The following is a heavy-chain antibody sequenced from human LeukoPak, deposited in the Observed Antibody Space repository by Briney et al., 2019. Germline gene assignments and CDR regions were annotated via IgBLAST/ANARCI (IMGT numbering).Heavy chain of an antibody. V-gene: IGHV4-4*07. Sequence: SETLSLTCSVSGGSISSYHWSWIRQPAGKGLEWIGRIYTSGSTNYNPSLKSRVTISVDKSKNQFSLKLNSVTAADTAEYYCARDYRVIYGPEGFDPWGQGTLVTVSS. D-gene: IGHD2/OR15-2a*01. CDR3: ARDYRVIYGPEGFDP. J-gene: IGHJ5*02. CDR2: IYTSGST. CDR1: GGSISSYH.